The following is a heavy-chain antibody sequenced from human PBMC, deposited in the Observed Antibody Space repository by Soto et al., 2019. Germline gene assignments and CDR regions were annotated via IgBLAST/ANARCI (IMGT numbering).Heavy chain of an antibody. D-gene: IGHD3-22*01. CDR1: GFTFSSYS. CDR3: ARDDYYDTSGYLALFDY. J-gene: IGHJ4*02. CDR2: ISSSSSTI. Sequence: SLRLSCAASGFTFSSYSMNWVRQAPGKGLEWVSYISSSSSTIYYADSVKGRFTISRDNAKNSLYLQMNSLRDEDTAVYYCARDDYYDTSGYLALFDYWGQGTLVTVSS. V-gene: IGHV3-48*02.